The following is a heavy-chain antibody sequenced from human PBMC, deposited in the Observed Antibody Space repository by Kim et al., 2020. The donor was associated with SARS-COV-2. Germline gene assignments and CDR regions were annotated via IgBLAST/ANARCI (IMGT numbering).Heavy chain of an antibody. V-gene: IGHV3-23*01. Sequence: GGSLRLSWLVSGFTYSSYAMSWVRQAPGKGLEWVSYISVSGDRTDYVDSVRGRFTISRDNSKNTLYLQMNSLRAEDTAVYYCVRKNWYCFDYWGQGTLVT. J-gene: IGHJ4*02. CDR3: VRKNWYCFDY. CDR2: ISVSGDRT. CDR1: GFTYSSYA.